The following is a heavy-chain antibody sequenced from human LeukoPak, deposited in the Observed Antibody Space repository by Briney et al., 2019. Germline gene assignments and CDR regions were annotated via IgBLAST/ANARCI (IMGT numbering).Heavy chain of an antibody. D-gene: IGHD6-6*01. J-gene: IGHJ5*02. CDR2: ISAYNGNT. Sequence: ASVKVSCKASGYTLTSYGISWVRQAPGQGLEWMGWISAYNGNTNYAQKLQGRVTMTTDTSTSTAYMELRSLRSDDTAVYYCARDLSSSAMSTNWFDPWGQGTLVSVSS. V-gene: IGHV1-18*01. CDR3: ARDLSSSAMSTNWFDP. CDR1: GYTLTSYG.